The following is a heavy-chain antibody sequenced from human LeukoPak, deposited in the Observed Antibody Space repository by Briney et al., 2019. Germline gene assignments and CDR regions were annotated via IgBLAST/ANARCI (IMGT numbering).Heavy chain of an antibody. Sequence: GGSLRLSCAGSGLILSNYDMHWVRQAPGKGLEWVTFIRFDGSNQYYADSVKGRFTVSRDNSKNTLYLQMNSLRAADTAVYYCAKDVSRYGVDDWGQGSQVTVSS. CDR2: IRFDGSNQ. CDR1: GLILSNYD. CDR3: AKDVSRYGVDD. J-gene: IGHJ4*02. V-gene: IGHV3-30*02. D-gene: IGHD5-24*01.